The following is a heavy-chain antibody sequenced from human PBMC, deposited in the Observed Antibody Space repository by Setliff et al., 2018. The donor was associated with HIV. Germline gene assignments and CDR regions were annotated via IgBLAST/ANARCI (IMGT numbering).Heavy chain of an antibody. J-gene: IGHJ4*02. Sequence: SETLSLTCTVSGDSMSSKSNHWGWFRQPAGKSLEWIAIFFKTGRTDYNPSLKSRVTLSVGTSKRQFFLNLSSATTADTAMYYCVRPSFGIGGGSMFDSWGQGIVVTVSS. CDR2: FFKTGRT. V-gene: IGHV4-39*01. D-gene: IGHD3-3*01. CDR3: VRPSFGIGGGSMFDS. CDR1: GDSMSSKSNH.